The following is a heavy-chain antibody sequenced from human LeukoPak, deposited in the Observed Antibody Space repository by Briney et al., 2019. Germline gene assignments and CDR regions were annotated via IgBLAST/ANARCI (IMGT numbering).Heavy chain of an antibody. CDR2: ISSSGSTI. J-gene: IGHJ6*04. D-gene: IGHD3-10*02. V-gene: IGHV3-48*03. CDR3: AELGITMIGGV. CDR1: GFTFSSYE. Sequence: PGRCLRLSCAASGFTFSSYEMNWVSQAPGKGLEWVSYISSSGSTIYHADSVKGRSTISRDNAKNSLYLQMNSLRAEDTAVYYCAELGITMIGGVWGKGTTVTISS.